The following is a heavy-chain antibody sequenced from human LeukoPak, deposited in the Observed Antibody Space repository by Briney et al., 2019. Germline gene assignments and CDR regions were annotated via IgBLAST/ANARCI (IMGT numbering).Heavy chain of an antibody. CDR1: GVDLSSYA. D-gene: IGHD6-6*01. CDR3: ARGASSSAFYYYCYVDV. CDR2: IIPIFGTA. Sequence: ASVKFSCKASGVDLSSYATSWVRQATGPGIEWMGGIIPIFGTANYAEKFQGRVTITTDESTSTAYMELSSLRSEDTAVYYCARGASSSAFYYYCYVDVWGKGTTVTVSS. J-gene: IGHJ6*03. V-gene: IGHV1-69*05.